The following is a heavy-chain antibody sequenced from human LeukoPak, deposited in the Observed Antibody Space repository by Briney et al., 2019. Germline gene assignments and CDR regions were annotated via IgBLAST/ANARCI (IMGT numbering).Heavy chain of an antibody. CDR1: GYTFTSYG. CDR3: ARTGYDILTGTKKEVDY. CDR2: ISAYNGNT. D-gene: IGHD3-9*01. Sequence: ASVKVSCKASGYTFTSYGISWVRQAPGQGLERMGWISAYNGNTNYAQKLQGRVTMTTDTSTSTAYMELRSLRSDDTAVYYCARTGYDILTGTKKEVDYWGQGTLVTVSS. J-gene: IGHJ4*02. V-gene: IGHV1-18*01.